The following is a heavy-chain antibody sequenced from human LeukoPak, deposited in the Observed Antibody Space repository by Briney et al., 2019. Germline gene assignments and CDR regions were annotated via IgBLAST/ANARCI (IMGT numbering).Heavy chain of an antibody. CDR2: ISAYNGNT. Sequence: ASVKVSCEASGYTFTSYGISWVRQAPGQGLEWMGWISAYNGNTNYAQKLQGRVTMTTDTSTSTAYMELSSLRPEDTAVYYCARGPRYSSGWYVRWFDPWGQGTLVTVSS. J-gene: IGHJ5*02. CDR1: GYTFTSYG. V-gene: IGHV1-18*01. D-gene: IGHD6-19*01. CDR3: ARGPRYSSGWYVRWFDP.